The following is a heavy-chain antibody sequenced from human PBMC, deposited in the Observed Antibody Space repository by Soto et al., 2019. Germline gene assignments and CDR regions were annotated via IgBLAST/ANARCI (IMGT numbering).Heavy chain of an antibody. CDR3: SRDPARQLLPLYWFDP. CDR1: GFTFSSYG. J-gene: IGHJ5*02. Sequence: GGPLRLSCAASGFTFSSYGMHWVRQAPGKGLEWVAVIRYDGSNKYYADSVKGRFTIYRDNSKNTLYLKMSSLRAEDTAVIYYSRDPARQLLPLYWFDPWGQGTLVTVSS. V-gene: IGHV3-33*01. D-gene: IGHD6-13*01. CDR2: IRYDGSNK.